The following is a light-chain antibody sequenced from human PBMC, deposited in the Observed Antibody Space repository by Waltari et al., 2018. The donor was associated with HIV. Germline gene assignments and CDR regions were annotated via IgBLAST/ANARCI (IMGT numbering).Light chain of an antibody. CDR1: SSDVGVYDY. V-gene: IGLV2-14*01. CDR3: SSYTTSGALGV. CDR2: EVS. J-gene: IGLJ3*02. Sequence: QSALTQPASVSGSPGQPITISCTGTSSDVGVYDYVSWYQQHPGKAPKLMIVEVSYRPSGVSSRFSGSKSGNTASLTISGLRAEDEADYYCSSYTTSGALGVFGGGTRLTVL.